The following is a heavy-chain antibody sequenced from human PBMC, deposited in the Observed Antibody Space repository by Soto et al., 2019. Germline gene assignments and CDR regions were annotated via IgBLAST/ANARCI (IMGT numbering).Heavy chain of an antibody. D-gene: IGHD1-26*01. V-gene: IGHV3-21*01. J-gene: IGHJ4*02. CDR2: ISSSSSYI. CDR1: GFTFSSYS. Sequence: KPGGSLRLSCAASGFTFSSYSMNGVRQAPGKGLEWVSSISSSSSYIYYADSVKGRFTISRDNAKNSLYLQMNSLRAEDTAVYYCARGKYSGSYFDYWGQGTLVTVSS. CDR3: ARGKYSGSYFDY.